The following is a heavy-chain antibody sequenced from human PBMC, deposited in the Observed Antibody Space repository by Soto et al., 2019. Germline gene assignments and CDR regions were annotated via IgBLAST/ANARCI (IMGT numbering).Heavy chain of an antibody. V-gene: IGHV3-49*05. CDR3: TRFRFGDLFLPSFDY. CDR1: GFTFGEYA. CDR2: IRNKGYDGPI. J-gene: IGHJ4*02. D-gene: IGHD3-10*01. Sequence: EVPLVESGGGLVKPGRSLRLSCTTSGFTFGEYAITWFRQAPGKGLEWVGFIRNKGYDGPIEYAASVKGRFTISRDDSTGIAYLQMDGLKSEDTAMYYCTRFRFGDLFLPSFDYWGQGTLVTVSS.